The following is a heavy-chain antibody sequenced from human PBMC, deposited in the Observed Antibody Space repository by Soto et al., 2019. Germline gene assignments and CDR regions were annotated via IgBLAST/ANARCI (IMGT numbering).Heavy chain of an antibody. CDR2: IYPGDSDT. V-gene: IGHV5-51*03. D-gene: IGHD3-10*01. CDR1: GYSFTSYW. J-gene: IGHJ6*03. Sequence: PGESLKISCKGSGYSFTSYWIGWVRQMPGKGQEWMGIIYPGDSDTRYSPSFQGQVTISADKSISTAYLQWSSLKASDTAMYYCARRTYGSGSYSKNSNYYYYYMDVWGKGTTVTVSS. CDR3: ARRTYGSGSYSKNSNYYYYYMDV.